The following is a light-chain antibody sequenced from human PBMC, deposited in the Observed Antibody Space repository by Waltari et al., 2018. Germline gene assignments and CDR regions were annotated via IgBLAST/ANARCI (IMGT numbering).Light chain of an antibody. CDR2: DVS. J-gene: IGLJ3*02. CDR1: SSDIGRYDI. CDR3: CSYAGNYVWV. Sequence: QSALTQPAAVSGSPGQSVTISCTGASSDIGRYDIVSWYQQHTGNAPELVISDVSMRPSGVSDRFSGSKSGDTASLTISGLQFEDEADYYCCSYAGNYVWVFGGGTRLTVL. V-gene: IGLV2-23*02.